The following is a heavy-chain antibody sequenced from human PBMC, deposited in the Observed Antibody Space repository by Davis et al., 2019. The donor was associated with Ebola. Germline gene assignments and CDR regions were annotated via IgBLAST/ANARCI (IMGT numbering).Heavy chain of an antibody. V-gene: IGHV1-46*01. CDR3: ARLKGEVNIFGVVVAPTNWFDP. J-gene: IGHJ5*02. CDR2: INPSAGST. CDR1: GYSFTSYY. D-gene: IGHD3-3*02. Sequence: AASVKVSCKASGYSFTSYYMHWVRQAPGQGPEWMGLINPSAGSTSYAQKFQGRVTMTRDTSTRTVYMELSSLRSEDTAVYYCARLKGEVNIFGVVVAPTNWFDPWGQGILVTVSS.